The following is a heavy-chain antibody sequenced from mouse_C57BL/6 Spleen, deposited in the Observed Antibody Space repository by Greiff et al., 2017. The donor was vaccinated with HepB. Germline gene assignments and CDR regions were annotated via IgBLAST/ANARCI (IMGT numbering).Heavy chain of an antibody. V-gene: IGHV1-64*01. CDR1: GYTFTSYW. J-gene: IGHJ3*01. Sequence: QVQLQQPGAELVKPGASVKLSCKASGYTFTSYWMHWVKQRPGQGLEWIGMIHPNSGSTNYNEKFKSKATLTVDKSSSTAYMQLSSLTSEDSAVYYCARLPPYDYDWFAYWGQGTLVTVSA. CDR3: ARLPPYDYDWFAY. D-gene: IGHD2-4*01. CDR2: IHPNSGST.